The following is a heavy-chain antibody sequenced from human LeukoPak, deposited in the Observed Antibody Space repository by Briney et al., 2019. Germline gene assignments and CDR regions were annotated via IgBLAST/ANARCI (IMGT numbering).Heavy chain of an antibody. CDR3: AVGTSLLAH. CDR1: GFRVSDYV. D-gene: IGHD1-26*01. CDR2: ISGSVGST. J-gene: IGHJ4*02. Sequence: PGGSLRLSCAASGFRVSDYVMTWVRQAPGKGLEWVSGISGSVGSTYYIDSVKGRFTISRDNSKNTLYLQMNSLRAEDTAVYSCAVGTSLLAHWGEGTLVTVSS. V-gene: IGHV3-23*01.